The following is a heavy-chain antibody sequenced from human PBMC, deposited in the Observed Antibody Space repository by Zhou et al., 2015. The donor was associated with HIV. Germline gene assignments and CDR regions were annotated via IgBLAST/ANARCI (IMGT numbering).Heavy chain of an antibody. J-gene: IGHJ6*03. CDR2: IIPIFGTA. D-gene: IGHD2-2*01. Sequence: QVQLVQSGAEVKKPGSSVKVSCKASGGTFSSYAISWVRQAPGQGLEWMGGIIPIFGTANYAQKFQGRVTITADESTSTAYMELSSLRSEDTAVYYCARAPQLRSLFLQTGSIYYYMDVWGKGTTVTVSS. CDR1: GGTFSSYA. CDR3: ARAPQLRSLFLQTGSIYYYMDV. V-gene: IGHV1-69*01.